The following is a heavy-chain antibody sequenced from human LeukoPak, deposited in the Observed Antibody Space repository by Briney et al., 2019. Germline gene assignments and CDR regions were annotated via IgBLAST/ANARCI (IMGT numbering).Heavy chain of an antibody. D-gene: IGHD2-2*01. CDR1: GASIGSYY. CDR3: ARLREDIVVLDY. Sequence: SETLSLTCTVSGASIGSYYWSWIRQPPGKGLEWIGYFDDSGRTNYNPSLKSRVTISVDTSKNQFSLKLSSVTAADTAVYYCARLREDIVVLDYWGQGTLVTVSS. CDR2: FDDSGRT. J-gene: IGHJ4*02. V-gene: IGHV4-59*08.